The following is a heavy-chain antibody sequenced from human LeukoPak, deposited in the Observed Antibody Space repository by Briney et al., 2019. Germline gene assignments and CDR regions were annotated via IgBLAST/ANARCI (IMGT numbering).Heavy chain of an antibody. V-gene: IGHV3-30*04. J-gene: IGHJ6*03. CDR3: ARDGEVVPGGDYYYYMDV. CDR2: ISYDGSNK. Sequence: GGSLRLSCAASGFTFSSYAMHWVRQAPGKGLEWVAVISYDGSNKYYADSVKGRFTISRDNSKNTLYLQMNSLRAEDTAVYYCARDGEVVPGGDYYYYMDVWGKGTTVTVSS. D-gene: IGHD2-21*02. CDR1: GFTFSSYA.